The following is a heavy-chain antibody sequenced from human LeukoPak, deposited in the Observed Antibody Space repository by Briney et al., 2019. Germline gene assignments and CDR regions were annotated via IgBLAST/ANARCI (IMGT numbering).Heavy chain of an antibody. J-gene: IGHJ4*01. D-gene: IGHD2-21*02. CDR2: INTDGSST. CDR1: GFTFISYG. CDR3: TRELPREVTLDY. Sequence: GGSLRLSCAASGFTFISYGMQWVRQAPGKGLVWVSRINTDGSSTSYADSVKGRFTVSRDNAKNTLYLQVNSLRAKDTAVYFCTRELPREVTLDYWGQGTLVTVSS. V-gene: IGHV3-74*01.